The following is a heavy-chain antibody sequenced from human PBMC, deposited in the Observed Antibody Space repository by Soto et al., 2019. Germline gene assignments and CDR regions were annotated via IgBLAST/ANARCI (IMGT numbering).Heavy chain of an antibody. CDR2: INHSGST. D-gene: IGHD2-15*01. Sequence: SETLSLTCAVYGGSFSGYYWSWIRQPPGKGLEWIGEINHSGSTNYNPSLKSRVTISVDTSKNQFSLKLSSVTAADTAVYYCARDSVVPDYWRQGTLVTVSS. CDR1: GGSFSGYY. CDR3: ARDSVVPDY. V-gene: IGHV4-34*01. J-gene: IGHJ4*02.